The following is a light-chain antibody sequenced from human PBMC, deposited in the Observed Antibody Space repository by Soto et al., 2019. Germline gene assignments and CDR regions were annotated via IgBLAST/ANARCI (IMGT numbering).Light chain of an antibody. V-gene: IGKV3-11*01. J-gene: IGKJ5*01. Sequence: EIGMTQSPATLSVSPGDGATLSCRASQSISTNLAWYQQKPGQAPRLLIYDAYNRATGIPPRFSGSGSGTDFTLTISSLEPEDSAVYYCQQRHMWPITFGQGTRLEIK. CDR2: DAY. CDR3: QQRHMWPIT. CDR1: QSISTN.